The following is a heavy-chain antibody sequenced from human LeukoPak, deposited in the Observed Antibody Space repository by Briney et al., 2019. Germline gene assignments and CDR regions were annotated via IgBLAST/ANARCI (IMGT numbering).Heavy chain of an antibody. CDR1: GCTFSSYA. D-gene: IGHD6-19*01. V-gene: IGHV1-69*04. CDR3: ATVWAGPIGRPGLVPEGVYYFDY. Sequence: SVKVSCKASGCTFSSYAISWVRQARGQGLEGMGRIIPILGIANYAQKFQGRVTITADKSTSTAYMELSSLRSEDTAVYYCATVWAGPIGRPGLVPEGVYYFDYWGQGTLVTVSS. J-gene: IGHJ4*02. CDR2: IIPILGIA.